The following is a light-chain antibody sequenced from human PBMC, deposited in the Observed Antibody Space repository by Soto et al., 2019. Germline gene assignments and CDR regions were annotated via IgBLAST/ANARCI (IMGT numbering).Light chain of an antibody. CDR3: VSFAGGTYV. CDR1: SSDVGAYIF. V-gene: IGLV2-8*01. CDR2: DVN. J-gene: IGLJ1*01. Sequence: QYALTQPPSASGSPGQSVTISCTGTSSDVGAYIFVSWYQQHPGKAPKLMIYDVNRRPPGVPDRFFGSKSGNTASLTVSGLQAEDEADYYCVSFAGGTYVFGTGTKLTVL.